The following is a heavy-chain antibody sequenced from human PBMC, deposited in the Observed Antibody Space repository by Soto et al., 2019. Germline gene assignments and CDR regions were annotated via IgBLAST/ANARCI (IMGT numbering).Heavy chain of an antibody. CDR2: ISWNSGSR. V-gene: IGHV3-9*01. D-gene: IGHD6-19*01. CDR3: AKDSSGYSSGPFDS. J-gene: IGHJ4*02. CDR1: GFTFDDYA. Sequence: EVQLVESGGGLVQPGRSLRLSCVASGFTFDDYAMHWVRQAPGKGLEWVSGISWNSGSRGYADSVEGRFTISRDNAKNSLYLLMNSLRAEDTAFYYCAKDSSGYSSGPFDSWGQGTLVTVSS.